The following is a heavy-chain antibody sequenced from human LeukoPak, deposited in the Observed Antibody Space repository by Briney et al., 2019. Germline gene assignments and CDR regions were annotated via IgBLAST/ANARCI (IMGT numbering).Heavy chain of an antibody. D-gene: IGHD3-10*01. CDR3: ARDKTNMVLGK. CDR2: IYYSGTT. J-gene: IGHJ4*02. Sequence: PSETLSLTCTVSGGSISSGNYYWSWIRQPPGKGLEWIGYIYYSGTTFYNPSLKSRVTISVDTSKNQFSLKLSSVTAADTAVYYCARDKTNMVLGKWGQGTLVTVSS. V-gene: IGHV4-30-4*01. CDR1: GGSISSGNYY.